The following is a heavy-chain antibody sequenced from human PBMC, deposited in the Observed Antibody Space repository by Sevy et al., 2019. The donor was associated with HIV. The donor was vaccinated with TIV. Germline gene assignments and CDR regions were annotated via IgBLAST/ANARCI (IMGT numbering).Heavy chain of an antibody. J-gene: IGHJ4*02. V-gene: IGHV1-18*01. CDR2: ISVNNGNR. CDR1: GYTFTTYA. Sequence: ASVKVSCKASGYTFTTYAITWVRQAPGGGLEWMGWISVNNGNRNYAQKLQDRVNMNTDTSTNTAYMELRSLRSDDTAMYYCARVVMSSSWPCFDYWGQGTLVTVSS. CDR3: ARVVMSSSWPCFDY. D-gene: IGHD6-13*01.